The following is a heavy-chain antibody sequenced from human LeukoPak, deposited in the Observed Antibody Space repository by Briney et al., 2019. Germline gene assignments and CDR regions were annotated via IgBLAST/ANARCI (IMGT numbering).Heavy chain of an antibody. Sequence: PGGSLRLSRAASGFTFRSYWMGWVRQTPGKGLEWLANINEDGSTTYYVDSVKGRFTISRNNADNSLYLQMNSLRAEDTAVYYCARDATRGGDFDSWGQGTLVTVSS. J-gene: IGHJ4*02. CDR2: INEDGSTT. CDR3: ARDATRGGDFDS. CDR1: GFTFRSYW. V-gene: IGHV3-7*01. D-gene: IGHD2-15*01.